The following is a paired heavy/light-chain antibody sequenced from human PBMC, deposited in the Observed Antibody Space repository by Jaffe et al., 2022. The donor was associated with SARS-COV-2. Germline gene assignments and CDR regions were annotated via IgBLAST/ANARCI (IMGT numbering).Heavy chain of an antibody. CDR3: ANLELATLIP. J-gene: IGHJ5*02. D-gene: IGHD5-12*01. Sequence: QVQLQESGPGLVKPSQTLSLTCTVSDGAISSGSDYWDWIRQPAGRGLEWIGRIYTSGSATYNPSLKSRVTISIDTSKSQFSLKLTSVTAADTAVYYCANLELATLIPWGQGTLVTVSS. CDR1: DGAISSGSDY. V-gene: IGHV4-61*02. CDR2: IYTSGSA.
Light chain of an antibody. V-gene: IGKV1-39*01. CDR3: QQNYRTPWT. J-gene: IGKJ1*01. CDR2: GAS. CDR1: QSISIY. Sequence: DIQMTQSPSSLSASVGDRVTITCRASQSISIYVNWYQQKLGKAPKLLIYGASTLHNWAPSRFSGSGSGTEFTLTISSLQPDDIATYSCQQNYRTPWTFGQGTKVEIK.